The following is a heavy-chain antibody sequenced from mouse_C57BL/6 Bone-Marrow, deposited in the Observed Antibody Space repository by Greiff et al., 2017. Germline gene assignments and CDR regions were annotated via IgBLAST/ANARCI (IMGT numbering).Heavy chain of an antibody. V-gene: IGHV1-15*01. D-gene: IGHD1-1*01. Sequence: VQLQESGAELVRPGASVTLSCKASGYTFTDYEMHWVKQTPVHGLEWIGAIDPETGGTAYNQKFKGKAILTADKSSSTAYMELRSLTSEDSAVYYCTRNYGPDYWGQGTTLTVSS. CDR1: GYTFTDYE. CDR3: TRNYGPDY. J-gene: IGHJ2*01. CDR2: IDPETGGT.